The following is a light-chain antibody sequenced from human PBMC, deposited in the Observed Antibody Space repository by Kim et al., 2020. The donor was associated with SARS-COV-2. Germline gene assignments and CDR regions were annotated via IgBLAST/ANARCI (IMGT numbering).Light chain of an antibody. J-gene: IGKJ2*03. CDR1: QTIVNY. Sequence: DIEMTQSPSSLSASVGDRVTITCRAGQTIVNYLNWYQVKPGKPPRFLIYAASSLQTGVPSRFSGSGSGTDLTLTITNLQPEDFGTYYCQQSYSTPHSFRQGTKLEI. V-gene: IGKV1-39*01. CDR3: QQSYSTPHS. CDR2: AAS.